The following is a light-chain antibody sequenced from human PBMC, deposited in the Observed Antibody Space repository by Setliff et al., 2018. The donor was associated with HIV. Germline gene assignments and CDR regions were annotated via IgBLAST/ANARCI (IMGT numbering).Light chain of an antibody. J-gene: IGLJ1*01. Sequence: QSALTQPRSVSGSPGQSVTISCTGTSSDVGDYNHVSWYQQHPGKAPKLIIYDANKRPSGVPDRSSASKSGNTASLTISGLQAEDEAGYYCSSHTSSSTYVFGTGTKSPS. CDR3: SSHTSSSTYV. CDR2: DAN. CDR1: SSDVGDYNH. V-gene: IGLV2-11*01.